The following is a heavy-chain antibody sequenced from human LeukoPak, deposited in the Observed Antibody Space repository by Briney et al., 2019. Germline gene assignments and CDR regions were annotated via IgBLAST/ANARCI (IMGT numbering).Heavy chain of an antibody. CDR1: GFTFDDYA. J-gene: IGHJ4*02. V-gene: IGHV3-9*01. Sequence: GRSLRLSCAASGFTFDDYAMHWVRQAPGKGLEWVSGISWNSGSIGYADSVKGRFTIYRDNAKNSLYLQMNSLTAEDTTLYHCAKGVCIAVDNPTETFDYWGQGTLVTVSS. D-gene: IGHD6-19*01. CDR3: AKGVCIAVDNPTETFDY. CDR2: ISWNSGSI.